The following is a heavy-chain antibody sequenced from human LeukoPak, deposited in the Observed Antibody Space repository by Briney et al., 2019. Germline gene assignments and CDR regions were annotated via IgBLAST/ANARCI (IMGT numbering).Heavy chain of an antibody. CDR3: AREGYDSSGYSLFDY. V-gene: IGHV4-4*07. D-gene: IGHD3-22*01. J-gene: IGHJ4*02. CDR1: GGSISSYY. Sequence: SETLSLTCTVSGGSISSYYWSWIRQPAGKGLEWIGRIYTSGSTNYNPSLKSRLTMSVDTSKNQFSLKLSSVTAADTAVYYCAREGYDSSGYSLFDYWGQGTLVTVSS. CDR2: IYTSGST.